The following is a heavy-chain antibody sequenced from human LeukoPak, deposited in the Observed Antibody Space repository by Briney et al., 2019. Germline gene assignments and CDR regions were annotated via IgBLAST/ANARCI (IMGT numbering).Heavy chain of an antibody. D-gene: IGHD6-13*01. CDR3: ARDPAQEQQLVIKLDY. CDR2: ISYDGSNK. V-gene: IGHV3-30*03. Sequence: PGGSLRLSCEVSGFTFSSYHMNWVRQAPGKGLEWVAVISYDGSNKYYADSVKGRFTISRDNSKNTLYLQMNSLRAEDTAVYYCARDPAQEQQLVIKLDYWGQGTLVTVSS. J-gene: IGHJ4*02. CDR1: GFTFSSYH.